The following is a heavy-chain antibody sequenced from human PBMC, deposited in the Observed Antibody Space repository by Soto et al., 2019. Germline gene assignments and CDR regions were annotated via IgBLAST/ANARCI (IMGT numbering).Heavy chain of an antibody. J-gene: IGHJ2*01. CDR3: ARGPPYSRSWYWYLDL. V-gene: IGHV3-33*01. CDR1: GFTFNTYA. CDR2: IWYDGSIK. D-gene: IGHD6-13*01. Sequence: QVQLVESGGGVVQPGRSLRLSCGASGFTFNTYAMHWVRQAPGKGLEWVAVIWYDGSIKYYADSVKGRFTISRDNSENTLYLLVNSLRADDTAVYYCARGPPYSRSWYWYLDLWGRGTLVTVSS.